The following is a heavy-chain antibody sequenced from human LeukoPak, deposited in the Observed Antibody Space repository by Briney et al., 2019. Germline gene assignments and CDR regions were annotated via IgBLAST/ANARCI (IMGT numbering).Heavy chain of an antibody. Sequence: ASVKVSCKASGGTFSSYATSWVRQAPGQGLEWMGGIIPIFGTANYAQKFQGRVTITADESTSTAYMELSSLRSEDTAVYYCARLIAVAGTGHFDYWGQGTLVTVSS. CDR3: ARLIAVAGTGHFDY. CDR1: GGTFSSYA. J-gene: IGHJ4*02. V-gene: IGHV1-69*13. CDR2: IIPIFGTA. D-gene: IGHD6-19*01.